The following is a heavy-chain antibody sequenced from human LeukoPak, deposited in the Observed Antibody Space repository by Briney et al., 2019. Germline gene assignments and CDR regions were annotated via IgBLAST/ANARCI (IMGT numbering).Heavy chain of an antibody. CDR3: AREGRKDYGGFFDY. CDR2: IKQDGSEK. J-gene: IGHJ4*02. D-gene: IGHD4-23*01. CDR1: GFTFSSYW. V-gene: IGHV3-7*01. Sequence: PGGSLRLSCAASGFTFSSYWMSWVRQAPGKGLEWVANIKQDGSEKYYVDSVKGRFTISRDNAKNSLYLQMNSLGAEDTAVYYCAREGRKDYGGFFDYWGQGTLVTVSS.